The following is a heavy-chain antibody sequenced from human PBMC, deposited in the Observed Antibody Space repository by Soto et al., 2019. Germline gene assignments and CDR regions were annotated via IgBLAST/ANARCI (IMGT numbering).Heavy chain of an antibody. Sequence: SETLSLTCAVYGGSFSGYYWSWIRQPPGKGLEWIGEINHSGSTNYNPSLKSRVTISVGTSKNQFSLKLSSVTAADTAVYYCASNRGVTRRVAGTFIFYYWGQGTLVTVSS. CDR2: INHSGST. V-gene: IGHV4-34*01. J-gene: IGHJ4*02. CDR1: GGSFSGYY. CDR3: ASNRGVTRRVAGTFIFYY. D-gene: IGHD6-19*01.